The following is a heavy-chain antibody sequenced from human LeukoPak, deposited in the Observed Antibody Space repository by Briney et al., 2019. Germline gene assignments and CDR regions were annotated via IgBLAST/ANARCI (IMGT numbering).Heavy chain of an antibody. CDR2: VSAYTGNT. CDR1: GYTFGDYG. CDR3: ARDPGRGTYDTSGFHY. V-gene: IGHV1-18*01. J-gene: IGHJ4*02. Sequence: ASVKVSCKASGYTFGDYGITWIRQAPGQGLEWMGCVSAYTGNTNYAQSLQDRVIMIADTSTDTAYMELRSLRPDDTAVYYCARDPGRGTYDTSGFHYWGQGTLVTVSS. D-gene: IGHD3-3*01.